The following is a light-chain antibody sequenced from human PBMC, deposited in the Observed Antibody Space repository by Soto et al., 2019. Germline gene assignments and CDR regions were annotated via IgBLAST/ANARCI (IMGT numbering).Light chain of an antibody. Sequence: QSVLTQPASVSGSPGQSIIISCTGTSSDVGSYNYVSWYQQHPGKAPKLMIYDVSNRPSGVSNRFSGSKSGNTASLTISGLQAEDEADYYCNSYTGSSTPYVFGTGTKVTVL. CDR1: SSDVGSYNY. J-gene: IGLJ1*01. V-gene: IGLV2-14*03. CDR3: NSYTGSSTPYV. CDR2: DVS.